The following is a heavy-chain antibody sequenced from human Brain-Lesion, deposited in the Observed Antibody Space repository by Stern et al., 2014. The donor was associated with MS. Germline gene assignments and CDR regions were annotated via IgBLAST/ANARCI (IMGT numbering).Heavy chain of an antibody. D-gene: IGHD2-15*01. CDR2: IYYSGNT. V-gene: IGHV4-39*01. J-gene: IGHJ5*02. CDR1: GGSVSSTSYA. Sequence: VQLVQSGPGLVQPSETLSLTCTVAGGSVSSTSYAWAWIRQPPGKGLEWIGTIYYSGNTYYRPSLKSRLTLSLDNSKNQFSLPLRSVTAADTAVYYCAGEEDIRYCSGGSCTGNWFDPWGQGTLVTVSS. CDR3: AGEEDIRYCSGGSCTGNWFDP.